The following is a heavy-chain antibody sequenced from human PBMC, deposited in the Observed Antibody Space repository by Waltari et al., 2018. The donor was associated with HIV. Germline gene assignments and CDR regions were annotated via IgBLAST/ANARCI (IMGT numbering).Heavy chain of an antibody. CDR2: ISGSSTST. CDR3: AKDLAVASEDY. CDR1: VFTFSNYA. D-gene: IGHD6-19*01. Sequence: EVQLLESGGGLVQPGLSLRLSCAASVFTFSNYAMSGVRQAPGRGLEWVSSISGSSTSTYYADSVKGRFTISRDNSRNTLYLQMNSLRAEDTAVYYCAKDLAVASEDYWGQGTLVTVSS. J-gene: IGHJ4*02. V-gene: IGHV3-23*01.